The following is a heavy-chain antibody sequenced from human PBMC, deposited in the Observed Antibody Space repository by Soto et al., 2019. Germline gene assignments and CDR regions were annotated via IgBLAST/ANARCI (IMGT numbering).Heavy chain of an antibody. CDR2: IIPLLGTT. Sequence: QVQLVQSGAEVKKPGSSVKVSCRASGGTFSIYAISWVRQAPGQGLEWMGGIIPLLGTTNYAQRFQGRVTLTADESTSTAYMELTSLRFEDMSVYYCARSSGWMNYFDNWGQGTLVTVSS. J-gene: IGHJ4*02. V-gene: IGHV1-69*01. CDR3: ARSSGWMNYFDN. CDR1: GGTFSIYA. D-gene: IGHD6-19*01.